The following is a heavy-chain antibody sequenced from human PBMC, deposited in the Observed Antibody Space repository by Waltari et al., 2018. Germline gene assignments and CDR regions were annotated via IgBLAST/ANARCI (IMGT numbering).Heavy chain of an antibody. CDR1: GGSFSGYY. Sequence: QVQLQQWGAGLLKPSETLSLTCAVYGGSFSGYYWSWIRQPTGKGLEWIGEINHSGSTNYNPSLKSRVTISVDTSKNQFSLKLSSVTAADTAVYYCARVGYYDSSGYYGGDYWGQGTLVTVSS. CDR2: INHSGST. J-gene: IGHJ4*02. D-gene: IGHD3-22*01. CDR3: ARVGYYDSSGYYGGDY. V-gene: IGHV4-34*01.